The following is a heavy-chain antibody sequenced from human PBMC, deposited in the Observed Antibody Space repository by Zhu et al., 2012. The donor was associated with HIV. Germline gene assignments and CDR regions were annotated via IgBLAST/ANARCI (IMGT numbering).Heavy chain of an antibody. Sequence: QVQLQESGPGLVKPSETLSLICTVSGGSISSYDWTWIRQSPGKGLEWIGLIPPSGNTKYNPSLKSRVTMSVDTSEKQYSLKLSSVTAADTAVYYCARRLRITMIRGXRDYGMDSWGPRDHGHRLL. J-gene: IGHJ6*02. CDR1: GGSISSYD. D-gene: IGHD3-10*01. CDR2: IPPSGNT. CDR3: ARRLRITMIRGXRDYGMDS. V-gene: IGHV4-4*09.